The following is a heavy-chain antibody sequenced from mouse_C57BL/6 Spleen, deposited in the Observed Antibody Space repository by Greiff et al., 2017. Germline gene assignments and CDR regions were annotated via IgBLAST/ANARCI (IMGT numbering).Heavy chain of an antibody. CDR2: INPNNGGT. V-gene: IGHV1-26*01. Sequence: EVQLQQSGPELVKPGASVKISCKASGYTFTDYYMNWVKQSPGKSLEWIGDINPNNGGTSYNQKFKGKATLTVDKSSSTAYMELRSLTSEDSAVYYCARGDYYGSSYFYWGQGTTLTVSS. CDR1: GYTFTDYY. CDR3: ARGDYYGSSYFY. J-gene: IGHJ2*01. D-gene: IGHD1-1*01.